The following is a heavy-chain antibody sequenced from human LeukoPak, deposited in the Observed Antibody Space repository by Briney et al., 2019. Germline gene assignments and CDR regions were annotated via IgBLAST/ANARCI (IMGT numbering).Heavy chain of an antibody. Sequence: PGGSLRLSCAASGFTFSSYEMNGVRQAPGKGLEWVLYISSSGSTIYYADSVKGRFTISRDNAKNSLYLQMNSLRAEDTAVYYCARDCGGGSCYGPYDAFDIWGQGTMVTVSS. V-gene: IGHV3-48*03. CDR3: ARDCGGGSCYGPYDAFDI. D-gene: IGHD2-15*01. CDR2: ISSSGSTI. CDR1: GFTFSSYE. J-gene: IGHJ3*02.